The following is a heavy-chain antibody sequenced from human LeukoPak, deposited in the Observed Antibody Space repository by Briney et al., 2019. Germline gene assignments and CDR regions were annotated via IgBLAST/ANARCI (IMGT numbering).Heavy chain of an antibody. CDR3: SRDFNGRNDF. V-gene: IGHV3-74*01. J-gene: IGHJ4*02. D-gene: IGHD1-14*01. CDR2: INPDGSRT. CDR1: GFTFSSNW. Sequence: PGGSLRLYCAASGFTFSSNWMHWVRQGPGKGLVWVSRINPDGSRTDYAESVKGRFTISRDNAKNTLSLEMNSLGDEDTAVYYCSRDFNGRNDFWGQGTLVTVSS.